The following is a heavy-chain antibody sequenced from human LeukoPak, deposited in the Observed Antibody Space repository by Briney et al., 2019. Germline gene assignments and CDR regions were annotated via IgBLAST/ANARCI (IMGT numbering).Heavy chain of an antibody. CDR3: ARVRGSYDY. D-gene: IGHD1-26*01. V-gene: IGHV3-30*01. CDR2: ISYDGSNK. J-gene: IGHJ4*02. CDR1: GFTFSSYA. Sequence: GRSLRLSCAASGFTFSSYAMHWVRQAPGKGLEWMAVISYDGSNKYYADSVKGRFTISRENSKNTLYLQMNSLRAEDTAVYYCARVRGSYDYWGQGTLVTVSS.